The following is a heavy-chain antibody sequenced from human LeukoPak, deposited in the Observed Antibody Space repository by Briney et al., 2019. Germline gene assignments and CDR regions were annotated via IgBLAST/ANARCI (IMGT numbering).Heavy chain of an antibody. D-gene: IGHD3-9*01. J-gene: IGHJ3*02. CDR3: AREGNLRYFDSGYSSAFDI. CDR1: GGTFSSYA. CDR2: IIPIFGTA. V-gene: IGHV1-69*01. Sequence: EASVKVSCKASGGTFSSYAISWVRQAPGQGLEWMGGIIPIFGTANYAQKFQGRVTITADESTSTAYMELSSLRSEDTAVYYCAREGNLRYFDSGYSSAFDIWGQGTMVTVSS.